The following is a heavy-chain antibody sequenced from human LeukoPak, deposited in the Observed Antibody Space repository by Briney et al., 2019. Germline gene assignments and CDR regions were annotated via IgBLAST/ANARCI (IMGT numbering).Heavy chain of an antibody. D-gene: IGHD3-10*01. CDR3: ARARRYGSGSYSPLGY. V-gene: IGHV1-8*02. Sequence: VKVSCKASGYTFTGYYMHWVRPAPGQGLEWMGWMNPNSGNTGYAQKFQGRVTMTRNTSISTAYMEPSSLRSEDTAVYYCARARRYGSGSYSPLGYWGQGTLVTVSS. J-gene: IGHJ4*02. CDR1: GYTFTGYY. CDR2: MNPNSGNT.